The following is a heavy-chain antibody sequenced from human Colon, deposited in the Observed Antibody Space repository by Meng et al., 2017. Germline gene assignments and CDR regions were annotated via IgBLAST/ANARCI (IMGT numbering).Heavy chain of an antibody. CDR3: ARTGRFLEPDY. V-gene: IGHV4-30-4*01. J-gene: IGHJ4*02. CDR1: GGSISSGDYY. CDR2: MYYSGST. D-gene: IGHD3-3*01. Sequence: QLQLEESGPGLVKPSETLSLTCTVSGGSISSGDYYWSWIRQPPGKGLEWIGYMYYSGSTYYNPSLKSRVSISVDTSKNQFSLRLSSVTATDTAVYYCARTGRFLEPDYWGQGTLVTVSS.